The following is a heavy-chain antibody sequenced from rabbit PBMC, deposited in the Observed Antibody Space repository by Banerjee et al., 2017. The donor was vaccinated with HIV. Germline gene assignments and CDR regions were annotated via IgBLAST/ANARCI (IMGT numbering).Heavy chain of an antibody. CDR3: ARGANSYHTRLDL. Sequence: QEQLVESGGGLVQPEGSLTLTCTASGFSFSSVYDMSWVRQAPGKGLEWIGYIYTGSGSTYHASWAKGRFTITRTSSTTVTLQMTSLTAADTATYFCARGANSYHTRLDLWGQGTLVTVS. J-gene: IGHJ3*01. V-gene: IGHV1S45*01. CDR1: GFSFSSVYD. CDR2: IYTGSGST. D-gene: IGHD6-1*01.